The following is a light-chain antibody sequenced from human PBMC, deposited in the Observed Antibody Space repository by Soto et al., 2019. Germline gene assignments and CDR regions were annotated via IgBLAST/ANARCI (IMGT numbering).Light chain of an antibody. J-gene: IGKJ5*01. V-gene: IGKV3D-20*01. Sequence: EIVLTQSPATLTLSPGETANLSCGVCQSVSSSYLAWYQQKPGLAPRLLIYDASSRATGIPDRFSGSGSGTDFTLTISRLEPEDFAVYYCQQYGSSLITFGQGTRLEIK. CDR3: QQYGSSLIT. CDR2: DAS. CDR1: QSVSSSY.